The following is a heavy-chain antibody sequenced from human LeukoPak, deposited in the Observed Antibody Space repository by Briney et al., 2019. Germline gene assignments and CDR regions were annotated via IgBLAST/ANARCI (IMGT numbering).Heavy chain of an antibody. CDR2: INGDGSST. V-gene: IGHV3-74*01. Sequence: SGGSLRLSCAASKFTFSSYWMHWVRQAPGKGLVWVSRINGDGSSTTYADSLKGRFTISRDNAKNTLYLQMNSLRAEDTAVYYCARTSEGGYFDYWGQGAVVTVSS. J-gene: IGHJ4*02. CDR3: ARTSEGGYFDY. CDR1: KFTFSSYW.